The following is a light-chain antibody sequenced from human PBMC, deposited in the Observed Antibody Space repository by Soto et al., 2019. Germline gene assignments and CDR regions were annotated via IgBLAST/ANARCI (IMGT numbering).Light chain of an antibody. Sequence: QSVLTQPPSASGSPGQSVTISCTGTSSDVGGFKYVSWYQQKSGKAPKLILYEVNERPSGVPDRFSGSKSDNTASLTVSGLQAVDEADYYCRSFTTSSTFVFGTGTKLTVL. J-gene: IGLJ1*01. CDR3: RSFTTSSTFV. V-gene: IGLV2-8*01. CDR2: EVN. CDR1: SSDVGGFKY.